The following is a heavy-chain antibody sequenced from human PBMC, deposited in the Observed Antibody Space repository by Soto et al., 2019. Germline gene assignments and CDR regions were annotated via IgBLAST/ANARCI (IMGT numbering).Heavy chain of an antibody. D-gene: IGHD5-18*01. CDR1: GFSLNTSGLG. J-gene: IGHJ5*02. CDR3: VYRRPATATWFDP. CDR2: TLWDDDK. V-gene: IGHV2-5*02. Sequence: SGPTLVNPTQTLTLSCTFSGFSLNTSGLGVGWIRQRTGTALELFALTLWDDDKRYSPSLKTRLSITKYTSKNQVFLTMTHMDALDTGAYYGVYRRPATATWFDPWGQGIMVTVSS.